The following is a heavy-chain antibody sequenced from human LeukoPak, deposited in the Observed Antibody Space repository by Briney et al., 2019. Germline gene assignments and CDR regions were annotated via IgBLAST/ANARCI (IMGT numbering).Heavy chain of an antibody. D-gene: IGHD2-2*01. J-gene: IGHJ5*02. CDR2: IYHSGST. CDR3: ARDQEGYQLYFDP. Sequence: PSETLSLTCAVSGGSISSGGYCWSWIRQPPGKGLEWIGYIYHSGSTYYNPSLKSRVTISVDRSKNQFSLKLSSVTAADTAVYYCARDQEGYQLYFDPWGQGTLVTVSS. V-gene: IGHV4-30-2*01. CDR1: GGSISSGGYC.